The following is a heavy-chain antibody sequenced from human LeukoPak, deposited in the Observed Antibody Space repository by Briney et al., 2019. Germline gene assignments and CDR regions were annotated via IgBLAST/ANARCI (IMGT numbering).Heavy chain of an antibody. CDR2: IYYSGST. CDR3: ARVSPIVVVPAAPNWFDP. J-gene: IGHJ5*02. D-gene: IGHD2-2*01. Sequence: SETLSLTXTVSGGSISSYYWSWIRQPPGKGLEWIGYIYYSGSTNYNPSLKSRVTISVDTSKNQFSLKLSSVTAADTAVYYCARVSPIVVVPAAPNWFDPWGQGTLVTVSS. V-gene: IGHV4-59*01. CDR1: GGSISSYY.